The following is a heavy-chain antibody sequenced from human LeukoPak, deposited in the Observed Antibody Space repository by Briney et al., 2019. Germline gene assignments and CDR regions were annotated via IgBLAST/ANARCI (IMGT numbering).Heavy chain of an antibody. D-gene: IGHD3-22*01. CDR2: IIPILGIA. CDR3: ARYYYDPEVAFDI. CDR1: GGTFSSYA. Sequence: AASVKVSCKASGGTFSSYAISWVRQAPGQGLEWMGRIIPILGIANYAQKFQGRVTITADKSTSTAYMELSSLRSEDTVVYYCARYYYDPEVAFDIWGQGTMVTVSS. J-gene: IGHJ3*02. V-gene: IGHV1-69*04.